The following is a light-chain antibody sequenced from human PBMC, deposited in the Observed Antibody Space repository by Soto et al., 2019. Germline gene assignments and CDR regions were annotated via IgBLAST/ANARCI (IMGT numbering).Light chain of an antibody. CDR1: SSDVGGYNY. Sequence: QSVLTQPASVSGSPVQSITICCTGTSSDVGGYNYVSWYQQHPGKAPKLMIYDVSYRPSGVSNRFSGSKSGNTASLTVSGLQAEDEADYYCSSYASSSTPYVFGTGTTVTVL. V-gene: IGLV2-14*03. J-gene: IGLJ1*01. CDR2: DVS. CDR3: SSYASSSTPYV.